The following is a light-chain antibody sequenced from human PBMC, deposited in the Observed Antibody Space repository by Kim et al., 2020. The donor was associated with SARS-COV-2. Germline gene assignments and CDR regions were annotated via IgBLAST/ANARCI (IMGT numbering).Light chain of an antibody. V-gene: IGLV2-14*03. J-gene: IGLJ3*02. CDR1: SSDVGGYDY. CDR3: SSYTSSSTRV. Sequence: GQSITISCTGTSSDVGGYDYVSWFQQHPGKAPKLMIYAVSNRPSGVSNRFSGSKSGNTASLTISGLQAEDEADYYCSSYTSSSTRVFGGGTKVTVL. CDR2: AVS.